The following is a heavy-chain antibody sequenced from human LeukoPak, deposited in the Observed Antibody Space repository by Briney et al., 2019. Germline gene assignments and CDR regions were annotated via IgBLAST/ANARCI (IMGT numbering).Heavy chain of an antibody. CDR1: GGTFSSYA. V-gene: IGHV1-69*05. D-gene: IGHD2-2*01. Sequence: SVKVSCKASGGTFSSYAISWVRQAPGQGLEWMGGIIPIFGTANYAQKFQGRVTITTDESTSTAYMELSSLRSEDTAVYYCAREFRVGVVVPAAQSKDDYWGQGTLVTVSS. J-gene: IGHJ4*02. CDR2: IIPIFGTA. CDR3: AREFRVGVVVPAAQSKDDY.